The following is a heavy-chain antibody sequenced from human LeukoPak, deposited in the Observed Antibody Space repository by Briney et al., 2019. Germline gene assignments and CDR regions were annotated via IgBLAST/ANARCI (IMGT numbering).Heavy chain of an antibody. D-gene: IGHD2-21*02. J-gene: IGHJ4*02. V-gene: IGHV3-11*04. Sequence: GGSLRLSCAASGFTFSDCYMSWIRQAPGNGLEWVSYISSSGSTIYYADSVKGRFTISRDNSKNTLYLQMNSLRAEDTAVYYCARDRLSSSYFDYWGQGTLVTVSS. CDR2: ISSSGSTI. CDR3: ARDRLSSSYFDY. CDR1: GFTFSDCY.